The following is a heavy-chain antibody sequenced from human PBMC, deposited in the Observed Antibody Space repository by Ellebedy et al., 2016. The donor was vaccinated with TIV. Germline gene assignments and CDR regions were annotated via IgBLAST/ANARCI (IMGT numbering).Heavy chain of an antibody. CDR2: ISGSGGST. CDR1: GFTFSSYA. J-gene: IGHJ3*02. CDR3: ARARRDGYSDAFDI. D-gene: IGHD5-24*01. V-gene: IGHV3-23*01. Sequence: GESLKISCAASGFTFSSYAMSWVRQAPGKGLEWVSSISGSGGSTFYADSVKGRFTISRDNSKNTLYLQMNSLRAEDTAVYYCARARRDGYSDAFDIWGQGTMVTVSS.